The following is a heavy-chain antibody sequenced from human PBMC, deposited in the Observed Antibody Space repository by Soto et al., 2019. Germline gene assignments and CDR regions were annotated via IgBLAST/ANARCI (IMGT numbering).Heavy chain of an antibody. Sequence: QVQLVESGGGVVQPGRSLRLSCVASGFTFSSYAMHWVRQAPGKGLEWVAVISYDGSNKYYADSVKGQFTISRDNSKNTLYLQMNNLRAEDTAVYYCARSAATIWDFDCWGQGTLVTVSS. CDR1: GFTFSSYA. J-gene: IGHJ4*02. D-gene: IGHD5-12*01. V-gene: IGHV3-30-3*01. CDR3: ARSAATIWDFDC. CDR2: ISYDGSNK.